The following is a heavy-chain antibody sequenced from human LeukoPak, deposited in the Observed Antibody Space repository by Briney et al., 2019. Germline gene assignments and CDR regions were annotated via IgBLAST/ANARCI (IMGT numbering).Heavy chain of an antibody. CDR2: IYYSGST. CDR1: GGSISSYY. CDR3: ARVQVSAFDI. J-gene: IGHJ3*02. Sequence: SETLSLTCTVSGGSISSYYWSWIRQPPGKGLEWIGYIYYSGSTNYNPSLKSRVTISVDTSKNQFSLKLSSVTAADTAVYYCARVQVSAFDIWGQGTMVTVSS. V-gene: IGHV4-59*01.